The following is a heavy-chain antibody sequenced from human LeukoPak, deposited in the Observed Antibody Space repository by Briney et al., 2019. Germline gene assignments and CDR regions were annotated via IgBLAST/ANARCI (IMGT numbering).Heavy chain of an antibody. V-gene: IGHV1-69*04. Sequence: GASVKVSCKASGGTFSSYAISWVRQAPGQGLEWMGRIIPILGIANYARKFQGRVTITADKSTSTAYMELSSLRSEDTAVYYRATTRAGAAAGTLGYWGQGTLVTVSS. CDR2: IIPILGIA. CDR1: GGTFSSYA. J-gene: IGHJ4*02. D-gene: IGHD6-13*01. CDR3: ATTRAGAAAGTLGY.